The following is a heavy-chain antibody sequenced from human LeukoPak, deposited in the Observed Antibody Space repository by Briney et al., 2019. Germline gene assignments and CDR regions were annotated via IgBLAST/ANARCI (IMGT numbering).Heavy chain of an antibody. Sequence: GGSLRLSCAASGFTVSSSYMSWVRQAPGKGLEWVSVIYNGGSTHYADTVKGRFTISRDNSKNTLYLQMNSLRAEDTAVYYCAKGSSPFDYWGQGTLVTVSS. D-gene: IGHD6-13*01. CDR1: GFTVSSSY. V-gene: IGHV3-53*01. CDR2: IYNGGST. J-gene: IGHJ4*02. CDR3: AKGSSPFDY.